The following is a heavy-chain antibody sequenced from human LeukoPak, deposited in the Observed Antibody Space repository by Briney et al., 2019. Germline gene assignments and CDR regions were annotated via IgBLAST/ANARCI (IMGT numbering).Heavy chain of an antibody. D-gene: IGHD6-13*01. V-gene: IGHV3-53*01. CDR1: GFAVSSSY. Sequence: GGSLRLSCAASGFAVSSSYVGWVRQAPGKGLEWVSIVYSDGSTYYADSVKGRFTLSRDNSKNTLYLQMHSLRAGDTAVYYCARATYSTTWGIGDFDDWGQGTLVTVSS. CDR3: ARATYSTTWGIGDFDD. J-gene: IGHJ4*02. CDR2: VYSDGST.